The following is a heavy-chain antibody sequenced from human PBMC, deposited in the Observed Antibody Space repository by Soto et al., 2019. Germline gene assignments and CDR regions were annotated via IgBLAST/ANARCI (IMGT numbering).Heavy chain of an antibody. D-gene: IGHD3-10*01. CDR2: ISYDGSNK. CDR1: GFTFSSYG. V-gene: IGHV3-30*18. J-gene: IGHJ4*02. Sequence: QVQLVESGGGVVQPGRSLRLSCAASGFTFSSYGMHWVRQAPGKGLEWVAVISYDGSNKYYADSVKGRFTLSRDNSKNTLQLQMDSLRTEDTAVYYCTKDSNYYGSGSYLDYWGQGTLVTVSS. CDR3: TKDSNYYGSGSYLDY.